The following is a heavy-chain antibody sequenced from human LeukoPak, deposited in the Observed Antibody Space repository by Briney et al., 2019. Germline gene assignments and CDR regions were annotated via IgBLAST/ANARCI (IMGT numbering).Heavy chain of an antibody. V-gene: IGHV4-34*01. CDR2: INHSGST. J-gene: IGHJ3*01. CDR3: ARVKEASAFDV. Sequence: SETLSLTCAVYGGSFSGYYWSWIRQPPGKGLEWIGEINHSGSTNYNAYLKSRVTISVDTSKNQFSLNLSSVTAADTAVYYCARVKEASAFDVWGQGTMVTVSS. CDR1: GGSFSGYY. D-gene: IGHD5-12*01.